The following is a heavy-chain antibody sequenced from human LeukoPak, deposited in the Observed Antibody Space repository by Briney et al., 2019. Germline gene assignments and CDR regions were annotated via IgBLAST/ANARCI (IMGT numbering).Heavy chain of an antibody. J-gene: IGHJ4*02. D-gene: IGHD5-12*01. Sequence: GGTLRLSCAASGFIFSSHGMNWVRQAPGKGLEWVSYISSSGSTIYYADSVKGRFTISRDNAKNSLYLQMNSLRAEDTAVYYCAREMGGYPFDYWGQGTLVTVSS. V-gene: IGHV3-48*04. CDR3: AREMGGYPFDY. CDR1: GFIFSSHG. CDR2: ISSSGSTI.